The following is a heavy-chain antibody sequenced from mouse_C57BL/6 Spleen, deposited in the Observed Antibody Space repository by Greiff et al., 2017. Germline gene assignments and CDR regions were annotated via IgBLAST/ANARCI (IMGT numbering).Heavy chain of an antibody. CDR3: TTPIYYYGSSHAMDY. Sequence: VQLQQSGAELVRPGASVKLSCTASGFNIKDDYMHWVKQRPEQGLEWIGWIDPENGDTEYASKFQGKATITADTSSNTAYLQLSSLTSEDTAVYYCTTPIYYYGSSHAMDYWGQGTSVTVSS. V-gene: IGHV14-4*01. CDR1: GFNIKDDY. D-gene: IGHD1-1*01. J-gene: IGHJ4*01. CDR2: IDPENGDT.